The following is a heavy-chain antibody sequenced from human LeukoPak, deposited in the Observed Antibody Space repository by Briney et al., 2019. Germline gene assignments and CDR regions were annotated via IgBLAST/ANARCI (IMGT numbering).Heavy chain of an antibody. Sequence: SETLSLTCTVSGGSTSSSSYYWGWIRQPPGKGLEWIGYIYYSGSTNYNPSLKSRVTISVDTSKNQFSLKLSSVTAADTAVYYCARSRRGSYSSFDPWGQGTLVTVSS. D-gene: IGHD1-26*01. CDR2: IYYSGST. CDR3: ARSRRGSYSSFDP. J-gene: IGHJ5*02. CDR1: GGSTSSSSYY. V-gene: IGHV4-61*05.